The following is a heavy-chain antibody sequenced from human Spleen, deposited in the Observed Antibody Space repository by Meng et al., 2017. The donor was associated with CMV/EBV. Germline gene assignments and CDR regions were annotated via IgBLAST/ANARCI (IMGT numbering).Heavy chain of an antibody. V-gene: IGHV3-21*01. D-gene: IGHD6-19*01. CDR3: SRDLRSLTSIAVGFDP. CDR1: FTLNTSS. J-gene: IGHJ5*02. Sequence: FTLNTSSMNWVRQAPGKGLEWVSSISGSSSYIYYADSVKGRFTISRDNAKNSLYLQMDRLRAEDTAVYYCSRDLRSLTSIAVGFDPWGQGTLVTVSS. CDR2: ISGSSSYI.